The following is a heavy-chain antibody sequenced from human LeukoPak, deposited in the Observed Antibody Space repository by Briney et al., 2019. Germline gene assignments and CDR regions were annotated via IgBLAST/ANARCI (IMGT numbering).Heavy chain of an antibody. J-gene: IGHJ4*02. CDR1: GFTFSSYA. D-gene: IGHD3-3*01. CDR3: AKDRGDFWSGYWYYFDY. V-gene: IGHV3-23*01. Sequence: PGGSLRLSCSASGFTFSSYAMSWVRQAPGKGLEWVSAISGSGGSTYYADSVKGRFTISRDNSKNTLYLQMNSLRAEDTAVYYCAKDRGDFWSGYWYYFDYWGQGTLVTVSS. CDR2: ISGSGGST.